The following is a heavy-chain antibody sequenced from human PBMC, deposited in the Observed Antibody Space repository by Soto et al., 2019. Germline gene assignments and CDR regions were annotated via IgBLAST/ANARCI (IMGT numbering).Heavy chain of an antibody. CDR2: INHSGST. CDR1: GGSFSGYY. Sequence: SETLSLTCAVYGGSFSGYYWSWIRQPPGKGLEWIGEINHSGSTYYNPSLKSRVTISVDTSKNQFSLKLSSVTAADTAVYYCARQGHSYGSPLYFDYWGQGTLVTVSS. CDR3: ARQGHSYGSPLYFDY. D-gene: IGHD5-18*01. J-gene: IGHJ4*02. V-gene: IGHV4-34*01.